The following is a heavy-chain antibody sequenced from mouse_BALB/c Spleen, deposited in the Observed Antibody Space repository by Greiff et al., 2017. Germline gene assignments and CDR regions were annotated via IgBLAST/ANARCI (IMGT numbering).Heavy chain of an antibody. V-gene: IGHV2-2*02. D-gene: IGHD2-4*01. CDR2: IWSGGST. CDR1: GFSLTSYG. J-gene: IGHJ4*01. Sequence: VQLQESGPGLVQPSQSLSITCTVSGFSLTSYGVHWVRQSPGKGLEWLGVIWSGGSTDYNAAFISRLSISKDNSKSQVFFKMNSLQANDTAIYYCAGSTMITTGYAMDYWGQGTSVTVSS. CDR3: AGSTMITTGYAMDY.